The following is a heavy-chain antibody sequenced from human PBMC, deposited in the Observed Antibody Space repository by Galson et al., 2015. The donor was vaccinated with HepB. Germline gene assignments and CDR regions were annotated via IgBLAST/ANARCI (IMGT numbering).Heavy chain of an antibody. V-gene: IGHV3-11*06. D-gene: IGHD2-15*01. CDR2: ISGGDTYT. Sequence: SLRLSCAASGFIFSDYYMSWIRQAPGKGLEWVSYISGGDTYTKYADSVKGRFTISRDNAKNSLYLQLNSLSAGDTAVYYCARCTGGSCFFAYWGQGTLVTVSP. CDR1: GFIFSDYY. CDR3: ARCTGGSCFFAY. J-gene: IGHJ4*02.